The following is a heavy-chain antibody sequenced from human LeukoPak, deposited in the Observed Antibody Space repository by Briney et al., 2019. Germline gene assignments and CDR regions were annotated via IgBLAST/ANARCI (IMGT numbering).Heavy chain of an antibody. CDR2: IYAGGST. CDR3: ATAGSSELLWDYAMDV. D-gene: IGHD3-10*01. J-gene: IGHJ6*02. V-gene: IGHV3-53*04. Sequence: GGSLRLSCAASGFTVSSNYMRWLRQAPGKGLEGVSLIYAGGSTYYADAVKGRFTISRHNSKNTLHLQMNSLRVEDTAVYYCATAGSSELLWDYAMDVWGQGTTVTVSS. CDR1: GFTVSSNY.